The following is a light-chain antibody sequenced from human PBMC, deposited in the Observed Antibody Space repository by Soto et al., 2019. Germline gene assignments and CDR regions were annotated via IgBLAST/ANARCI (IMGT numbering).Light chain of an antibody. Sequence: EIVLPQSPGTLSLSPGERATLSCRASQSVSSNFLAWYQQKPGQAPRLLIFGASNRATGIPGRFSGSGSGTDFSLTITRLEPEDFAVYYCQQYDSSPTFGQGTKVDIK. J-gene: IGKJ1*01. CDR2: GAS. V-gene: IGKV3-20*01. CDR3: QQYDSSPT. CDR1: QSVSSNF.